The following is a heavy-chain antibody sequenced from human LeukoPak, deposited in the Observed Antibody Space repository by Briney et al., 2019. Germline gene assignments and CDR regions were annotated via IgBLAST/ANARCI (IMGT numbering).Heavy chain of an antibody. CDR2: IYSGGST. J-gene: IGHJ4*02. D-gene: IGHD4-23*01. Sequence: TGGSLRLSCAASGFTVSSNYMSWVRQAPGKGLEWVSVIYSGGSTYYADSVKGRFTISRDNAKNSLYLQMNSLRAEDTAVYYCARDYDGNLEYWGQGTPVTVSS. CDR3: ARDYDGNLEY. CDR1: GFTVSSNY. V-gene: IGHV3-53*01.